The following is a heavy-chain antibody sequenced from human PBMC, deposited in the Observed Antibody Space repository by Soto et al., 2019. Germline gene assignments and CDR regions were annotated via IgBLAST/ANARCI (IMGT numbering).Heavy chain of an antibody. CDR1: GWSFDDFY. V-gene: IGHV4-34*01. CDR3: ARGRLVWYGDLTPYYRDMDV. J-gene: IGHJ6*02. Sequence: XETLSLTCAFYGWSFDDFYWSWVRQSPGKGLEWIGEISHDGGTNYSPSLASRISISADTSKNQFSLHLKSVTAADTGLYYCARGRLVWYGDLTPYYRDMDVWGQGTTVTVSS. D-gene: IGHD3-10*01. CDR2: ISHDGGT.